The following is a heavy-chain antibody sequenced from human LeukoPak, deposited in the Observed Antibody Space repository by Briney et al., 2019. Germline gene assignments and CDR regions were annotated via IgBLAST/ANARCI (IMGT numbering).Heavy chain of an antibody. CDR2: IHYTGKT. CDR1: GGSISSHY. J-gene: IGHJ6*02. Sequence: SETLSLTCSVSGGSISSHYLTWIRQPPGKGLEWIGQIHYTGKTAYNPSLKSRITISVDTSKNQVSLQVSSVTAADSAIYYCARFGVDYDMDVWGHGTTVTVFS. V-gene: IGHV4-59*11. CDR3: ARFGVDYDMDV. D-gene: IGHD3-16*01.